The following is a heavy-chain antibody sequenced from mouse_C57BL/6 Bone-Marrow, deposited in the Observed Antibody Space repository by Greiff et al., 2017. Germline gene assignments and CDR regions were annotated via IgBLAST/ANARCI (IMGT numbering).Heavy chain of an antibody. Sequence: VQLQESGAELVKPGASVKLSCKASGYTFTSYWLHWVKQRPGQGLEWIGMIHPNSGSTNYNEKFKSKATLTVDKSSSTAYMQLSSLTSEDSAVYYCARKTKGAMDEGGKGTTVNVSS. V-gene: IGHV1-64*01. CDR1: GYTFTSYW. CDR2: IHPNSGST. CDR3: ARKTKGAMDE. J-gene: IGHJ4*01. D-gene: IGHD1-3*01.